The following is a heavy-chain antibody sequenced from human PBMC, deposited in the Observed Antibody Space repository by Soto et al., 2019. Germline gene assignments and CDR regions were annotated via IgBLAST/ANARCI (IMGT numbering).Heavy chain of an antibody. CDR3: ERQVSSSRGYYYYGVDV. Sequence: SETLSLTCTVSGGSISSSSYYWGWMRQPPGKGLECIGSIYYSGSTHYNPSLKSRDTISVDTSKNQLSLKLSSVTAEDTAVYSCERQVSSSRGYYYYGVDVWGQGTTVTVSS. J-gene: IGHJ6*02. V-gene: IGHV4-39*01. CDR2: IYYSGST. D-gene: IGHD6-13*01. CDR1: GGSISSSSYY.